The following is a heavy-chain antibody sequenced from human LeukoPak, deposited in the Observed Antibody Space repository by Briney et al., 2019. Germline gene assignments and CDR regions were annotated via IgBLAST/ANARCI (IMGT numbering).Heavy chain of an antibody. D-gene: IGHD6-13*01. CDR3: AREGSSSLISPWFDY. CDR2: IHHSGDT. Sequence: SETLSLTCTVSGGSIRSSTYYWAWIRQPPGKGLEWTGTIHHSGDTYYNPSLKSRVTISVDTSKNQFSLKLSSVTAADTAVYYCAREGSSSLISPWFDYWGQGTLVTVSS. CDR1: GGSIRSSTYY. V-gene: IGHV4-39*02. J-gene: IGHJ4*02.